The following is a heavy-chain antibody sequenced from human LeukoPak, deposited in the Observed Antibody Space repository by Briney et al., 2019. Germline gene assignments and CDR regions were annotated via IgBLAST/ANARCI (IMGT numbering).Heavy chain of an antibody. CDR2: SSPYNGNT. D-gene: IGHD6-19*01. Sequence: ASVKVSCKASGYTFTTYGISWVRQAPGQGLEWMGWSSPYNGNTNYAQKLRGRVTMTTDTSTSTAYMELRSLRSDDTAVYYCARGGTSGWKTPNDDYWGQGTLVTVSS. J-gene: IGHJ4*02. CDR1: GYTFTTYG. V-gene: IGHV1-18*01. CDR3: ARGGTSGWKTPNDDY.